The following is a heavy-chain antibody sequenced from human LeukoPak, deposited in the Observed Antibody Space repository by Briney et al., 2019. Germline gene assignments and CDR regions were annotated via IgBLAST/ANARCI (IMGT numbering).Heavy chain of an antibody. V-gene: IGHV5-51*01. Sequence: GESLKISCQGSGSSFTSSWIGWVRQMPRKGLEWMAIIFPADSDTRYSPSFQGQVTIPADKSITTAYLQWSSLKASDTAMYYCARVWYSGYEFDYWGQGTLVTVSS. CDR1: GSSFTSSW. CDR2: IFPADSDT. J-gene: IGHJ4*02. CDR3: ARVWYSGYEFDY. D-gene: IGHD5-12*01.